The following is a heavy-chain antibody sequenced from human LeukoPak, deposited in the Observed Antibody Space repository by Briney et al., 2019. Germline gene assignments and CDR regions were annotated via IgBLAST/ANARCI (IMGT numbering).Heavy chain of an antibody. D-gene: IGHD3-22*01. CDR2: VSGSGGST. CDR3: AKDRYYDNTGDHYESEY. CDR1: GFTFSTYG. J-gene: IGHJ4*02. V-gene: IGHV3-23*01. Sequence: PGGSLRLSCAASGFTFSTYGMSWVRPAPGKGREWGSAVSGSGGSTHYADSVTGRFTISRDNSKNTLYLQMNSLRAEDTAVYYCAKDRYYDNTGDHYESEYWGQGTLVTVSS.